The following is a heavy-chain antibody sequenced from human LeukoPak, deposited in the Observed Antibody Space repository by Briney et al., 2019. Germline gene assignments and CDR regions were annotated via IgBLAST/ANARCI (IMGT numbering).Heavy chain of an antibody. D-gene: IGHD6-19*01. CDR1: GYTFTGYY. CDR3: ARAFLDPGYSSGWSYYYYYMDV. J-gene: IGHJ6*03. V-gene: IGHV1-2*02. Sequence: ASVKVSCKASGYTFTGYYMHWVRQAPGQGLEWMGWINPNSGGTNYAQKFQGRVTMTRDTSISTAYMELSRLRSDDTAVYYCARAFLDPGYSSGWSYYYYYMDVWGKGTTVTVSS. CDR2: INPNSGGT.